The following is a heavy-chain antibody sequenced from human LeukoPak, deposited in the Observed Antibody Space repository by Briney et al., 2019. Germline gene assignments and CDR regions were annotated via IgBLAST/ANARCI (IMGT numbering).Heavy chain of an antibody. Sequence: GGSLRLSCAASGFTFSDYYMAWVRQAPGTGLEWISYIGNRESTISSPDSVNYADSVKGRFTISRDNSKNTLYLQMNSLRAEDTAVYYCANFNYGSGSQGLSFGYWGQGTLVTVSS. CDR3: ANFNYGSGSQGLSFGY. CDR2: IGNRESTISSPDSV. CDR1: GFTFSDYY. J-gene: IGHJ4*02. D-gene: IGHD3-10*01. V-gene: IGHV3-11*01.